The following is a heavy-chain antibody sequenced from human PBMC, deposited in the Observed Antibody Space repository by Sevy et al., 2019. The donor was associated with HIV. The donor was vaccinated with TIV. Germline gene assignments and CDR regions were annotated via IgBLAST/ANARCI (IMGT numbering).Heavy chain of an antibody. D-gene: IGHD3-10*01. CDR3: ARGPRDYGSQSYYNPPYALEV. CDR2: IKPDGSER. J-gene: IGHJ6*02. Sequence: GSLRLSCAGSGFTLKNYWVTWVRQAPGKGLEWVANIKPDGSERNYVDSVRGRFTISRDNAKNSLYLQMGSLRADDTAVYYCARGPRDYGSQSYYNPPYALEVWGQGTTVTVSS. V-gene: IGHV3-7*03. CDR1: GFTLKNYW.